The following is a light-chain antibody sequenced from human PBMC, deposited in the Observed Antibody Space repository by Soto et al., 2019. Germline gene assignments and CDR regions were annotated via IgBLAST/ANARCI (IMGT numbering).Light chain of an antibody. CDR3: QQYGSSPPVT. CDR2: GAS. J-gene: IGKJ5*01. CDR1: QSVSSSY. Sequence: EIVLTHSPGTLSLSPGERATLSCRASQSVSSSYLAWYQQKPGQAPRLLIYGASGRATGIPDRFSGSGSGTDFTLTISRLEPEDFEVYYCQQYGSSPPVTFGQGTRLEIK. V-gene: IGKV3-20*01.